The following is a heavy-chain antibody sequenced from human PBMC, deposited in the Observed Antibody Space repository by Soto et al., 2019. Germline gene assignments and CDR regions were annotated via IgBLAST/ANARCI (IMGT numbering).Heavy chain of an antibody. CDR2: IIPIFGTA. Sequence: QVQLVQSGAEVKKPGSSVKVSCKASGGTFSSYAISWVRQAPGQGLEWMGGIIPIFGTANYAQKFQGRVTITADESTSTAYMELSSLRSEDTAVYYCARADQYCRGGSCYSYYGMDVWGQGTTVTVSS. J-gene: IGHJ6*02. CDR1: GGTFSSYA. D-gene: IGHD2-15*01. V-gene: IGHV1-69*01. CDR3: ARADQYCRGGSCYSYYGMDV.